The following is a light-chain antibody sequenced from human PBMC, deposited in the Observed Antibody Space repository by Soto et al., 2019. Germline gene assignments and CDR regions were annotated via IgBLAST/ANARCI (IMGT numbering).Light chain of an antibody. Sequence: EIVLTQSPATLSLSPGERATLSCRASQSVDSYLAWYQQKVGQAPRLLIYGASTRATGIPDRFSGSGSGTDFTLTISRLEPEDSAVYYCQQYGSSPTWTFGQGTKVDIK. J-gene: IGKJ1*01. CDR2: GAS. V-gene: IGKV3-20*01. CDR1: QSVDSY. CDR3: QQYGSSPTWT.